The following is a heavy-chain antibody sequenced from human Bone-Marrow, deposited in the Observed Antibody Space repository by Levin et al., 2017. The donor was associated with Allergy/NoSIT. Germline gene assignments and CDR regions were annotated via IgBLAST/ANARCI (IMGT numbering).Heavy chain of an antibody. CDR1: GLSVTSHY. CDR2: IYPGGAT. Sequence: GGSLRLSCAASGLSVTSHYMTWVRQAPGKGLEWVSVIYPGGATYYADSLKGRLTLSRDNSRNTMYLQINSLRAEDTALYYCARVGDMAFDGFDTWGQGTTVIVSS. D-gene: IGHD2-21*02. CDR3: ARVGDMAFDGFDT. J-gene: IGHJ3*02. V-gene: IGHV3-53*01.